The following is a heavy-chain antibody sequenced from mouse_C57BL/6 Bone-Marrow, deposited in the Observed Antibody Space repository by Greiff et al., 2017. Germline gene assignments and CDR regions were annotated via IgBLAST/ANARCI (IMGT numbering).Heavy chain of an antibody. CDR3: ARWGWLLYWYFDV. CDR2: INPGSGGT. Sequence: QVQLQQSGAELVRPGTSVKVSCKASGYAFTNYLIEWVKQRPGQGLEWIGVINPGSGGTNYNEKFKGKATLTADKSSSTAYMQLISLTSEDSAVYFCARWGWLLYWYFDVWGTGTTVTVSS. J-gene: IGHJ1*03. V-gene: IGHV1-54*01. CDR1: GYAFTNYL. D-gene: IGHD2-3*01.